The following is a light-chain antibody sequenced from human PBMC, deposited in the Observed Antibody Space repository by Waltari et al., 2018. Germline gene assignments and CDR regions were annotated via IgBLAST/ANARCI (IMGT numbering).Light chain of an antibody. CDR1: QGISNW. Sequence: DIQMTQSPSSLSASVGDRVTITCQASQGISNWLAWYQQKPGKAPKLLIYAASSLQSGVPSRFSGSGSWTEFTLTISSLQPEDFSTYYCQQHNSYPPTFGGGTKVEIK. J-gene: IGKJ4*01. CDR2: AAS. CDR3: QQHNSYPPT. V-gene: IGKV1-12*01.